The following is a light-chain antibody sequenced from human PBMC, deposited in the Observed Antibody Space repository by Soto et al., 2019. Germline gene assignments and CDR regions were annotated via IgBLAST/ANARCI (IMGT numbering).Light chain of an antibody. V-gene: IGKV1-39*01. J-gene: IGKJ1*01. CDR2: AAS. CDR3: QQSHSTPTT. Sequence: DIQMTQSPSSLSASLGDRVTITCRASQSISTYLNWYQQKPGKAPKLLIYAASNLQSGVPSRFNGIGSRTDFTLTISSLQPEDFATYYCQQSHSTPTTFGQGTKVEIK. CDR1: QSISTY.